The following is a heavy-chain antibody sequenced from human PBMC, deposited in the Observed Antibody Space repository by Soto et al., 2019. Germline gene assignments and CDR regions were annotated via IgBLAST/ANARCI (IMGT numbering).Heavy chain of an antibody. CDR2: IWYDGSNK. J-gene: IGHJ4*02. CDR3: ARGLDYYDSSGYYTN. D-gene: IGHD3-22*01. Sequence: GGSLRLSCAASGFTFSSYGMHWVRQAPGKGLEWVAVIWYDGSNKYYADSVKGRFTISRDNSKNTLYLQMNSLRAEDTAVYYCARGLDYYDSSGYYTNWGQGTLVTVSS. V-gene: IGHV3-33*01. CDR1: GFTFSSYG.